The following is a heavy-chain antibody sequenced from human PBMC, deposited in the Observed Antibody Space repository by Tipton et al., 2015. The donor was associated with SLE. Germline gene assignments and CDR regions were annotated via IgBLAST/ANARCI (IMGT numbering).Heavy chain of an antibody. D-gene: IGHD3-10*01. V-gene: IGHV4-30-2*01. J-gene: IGHJ4*02. CDR2: IYHCGST. CDR3: ARGRYGSGPFGGN. CDR1: GGSLSSGGYS. Sequence: TLSLTCAVSGGSLSSGGYSWRWIRQQPGKGLAWIGYIYHCGSTYYNPSLKSRVTISVDMSKNQFSLKLSSVTAADTAVYYCARGRYGSGPFGGNWGQGALVPVCS.